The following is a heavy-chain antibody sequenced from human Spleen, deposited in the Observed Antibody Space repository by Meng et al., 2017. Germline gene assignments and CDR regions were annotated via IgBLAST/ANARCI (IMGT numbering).Heavy chain of an antibody. D-gene: IGHD1-26*01. CDR1: GFTFSSYE. V-gene: IGHV3-48*03. CDR2: ISSSGNSI. J-gene: IGHJ3*02. Sequence: GESLKISCAASGFTFSSYEMNWVRQAPGKGLEWVSFISSSGNSIYYADSVKGRFTISRDNAENSLYLQMNSLRAEDTAIYYCARDGFLGAGAVYDAFDIWGQGTKVTV. CDR3: ARDGFLGAGAVYDAFDI.